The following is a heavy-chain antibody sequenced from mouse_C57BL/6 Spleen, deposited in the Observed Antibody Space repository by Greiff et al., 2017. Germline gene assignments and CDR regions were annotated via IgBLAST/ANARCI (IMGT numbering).Heavy chain of an antibody. D-gene: IGHD4-1*01. CDR3: TRGGVGPYYFNY. J-gene: IGHJ2*01. Sequence: VQLQQSGAELVRPGASVTLSCKASGYTFNDYEMHWVKQTPVHGLEWIGAIVPETGGTAYNQKFKGEAILTADKSSSKAYMELRSLTSEDSAVYYCTRGGVGPYYFNYWGQGTTLTVSS. CDR2: IVPETGGT. V-gene: IGHV1-15*01. CDR1: GYTFNDYE.